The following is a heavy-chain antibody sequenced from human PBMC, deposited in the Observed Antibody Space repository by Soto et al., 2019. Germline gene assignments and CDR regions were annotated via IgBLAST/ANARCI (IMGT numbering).Heavy chain of an antibody. J-gene: IGHJ6*02. Sequence: SETLSLTCTASGGSISSDDYYWNWIRQRPGKGLEWIGNIYYRGNTNYNPSLKSRIIMSMDMSENQFSLKLTSVTAADTAVYYCARGWGYYGMDVWGQGTKVT. CDR2: IYYRGNT. D-gene: IGHD3-16*01. CDR3: ARGWGYYGMDV. V-gene: IGHV4-31*03. CDR1: GGSISSDDYY.